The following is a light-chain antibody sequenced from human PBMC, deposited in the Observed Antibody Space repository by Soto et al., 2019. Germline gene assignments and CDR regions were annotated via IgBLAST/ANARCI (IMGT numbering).Light chain of an antibody. J-gene: IGKJ1*01. V-gene: IGKV3D-15*01. CDR3: LRYSSSQRT. CDR1: QTVRDN. Sequence: GRTQSPATRYVCPGERATLSYMASQTVRDNLGWYQQKPGQPPRLLIYGATTRATGIPARFSGSGSGTEFTLTISSLQSEDFAVYLCLRYSSSQRTIGQGTKVDIK. CDR2: GAT.